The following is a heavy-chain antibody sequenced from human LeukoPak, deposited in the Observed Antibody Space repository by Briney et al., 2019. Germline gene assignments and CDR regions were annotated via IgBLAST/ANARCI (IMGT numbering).Heavy chain of an antibody. CDR1: GFTFSNYA. D-gene: IGHD6-19*01. CDR3: PRQSYASGWNPFDY. J-gene: IGHJ4*02. Sequence: QTGGSLRLSGAASGFTFSNYAMSWVRQAPGKGLEWVSTISGGGITTYYADSAKGRFTISRDNSKNTMFLQMNSLRADDTAVYYCPRQSYASGWNPFDYWGQGILVTVSS. CDR2: ISGGGITT. V-gene: IGHV3-23*01.